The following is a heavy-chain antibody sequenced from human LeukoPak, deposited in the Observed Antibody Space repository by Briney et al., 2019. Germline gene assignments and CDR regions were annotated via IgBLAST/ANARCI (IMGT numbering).Heavy chain of an antibody. V-gene: IGHV5-51*01. CDR3: ARDLNYYGSGSPWVGRAFDI. CDR2: IYPGDSDT. J-gene: IGHJ3*02. CDR1: GYSFTSYW. Sequence: GESLKISCKGSGYSFTSYWIGWVRQMPGKGLEWMGIIYPGDSDTRYSPSFQGQVTISADKSISTAYLQWSSLKASDTAMYYCARDLNYYGSGSPWVGRAFDIWGQGTMVTVSS. D-gene: IGHD3-10*01.